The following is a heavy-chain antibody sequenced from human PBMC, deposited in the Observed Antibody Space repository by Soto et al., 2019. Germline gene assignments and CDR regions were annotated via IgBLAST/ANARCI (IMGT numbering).Heavy chain of an antibody. CDR3: ARGRTGSGWNYYFDY. Sequence: SETLSLTCTVSGGSISSYYWSWIRQPPGKGLEWIGYIYYSGSTNYNPSLKSRVTISVDTSKNQFSLKLSSVTAADTAVYYCARGRTGSGWNYYFDYWGQGTLVTVSS. D-gene: IGHD6-19*01. CDR1: GGSISSYY. J-gene: IGHJ4*02. V-gene: IGHV4-59*01. CDR2: IYYSGST.